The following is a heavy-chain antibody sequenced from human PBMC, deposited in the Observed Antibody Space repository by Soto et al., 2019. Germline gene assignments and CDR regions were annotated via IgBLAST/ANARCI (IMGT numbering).Heavy chain of an antibody. D-gene: IGHD1-20*01. V-gene: IGHV4-59*01. CDR2: IYYSGIT. CDR1: GGSISSYY. CDR3: ARYKSNYYYLMYF. J-gene: IGHJ6*02. Sequence: PSGTLYLSCTVSGGSISSYYWSCIRQRPGKGLEWIGYIYYSGITNYNPSLKSRVTISVDTSKNQFSLKLSSVTAADTAVYYCARYKSNYYYLMYFPGQG.